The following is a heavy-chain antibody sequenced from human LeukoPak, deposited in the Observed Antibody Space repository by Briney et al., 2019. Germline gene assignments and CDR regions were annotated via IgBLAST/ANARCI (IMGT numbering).Heavy chain of an antibody. CDR1: GFTFSSYA. Sequence: GGSLRLSCAASGFTFSSYAMHWVRQAPGKGLEWVAVISYDGSNKYCADSVKGRFTISRDNSKNTLYLQMNSLRAEDTAVYYCARDHSGSYSGNWFGPWGQGTLVTVSS. J-gene: IGHJ5*02. CDR3: ARDHSGSYSGNWFGP. D-gene: IGHD1-26*01. CDR2: ISYDGSNK. V-gene: IGHV3-30*04.